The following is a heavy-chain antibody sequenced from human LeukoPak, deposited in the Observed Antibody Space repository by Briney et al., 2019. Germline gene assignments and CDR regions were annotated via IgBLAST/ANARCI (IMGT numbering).Heavy chain of an antibody. V-gene: IGHV1-69*05. CDR2: IIPIFGTA. Sequence: SVKVPCKASGGTFSSYAISWVRQAPGQGLEWMGGIIPIFGTANYAQKLQGRVTMTTDTSTSTAYMELRSLRSDDTAVYYCARDNGLGTVTNYWGQGTLVTVSS. CDR1: GGTFSSYA. CDR3: ARDNGLGTVTNY. J-gene: IGHJ4*02. D-gene: IGHD4-17*01.